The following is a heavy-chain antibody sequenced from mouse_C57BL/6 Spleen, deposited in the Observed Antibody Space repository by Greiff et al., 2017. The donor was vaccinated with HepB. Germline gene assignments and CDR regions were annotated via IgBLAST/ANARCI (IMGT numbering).Heavy chain of an antibody. CDR2: IYPRDGST. CDR1: GYTFTSYD. D-gene: IGHD2-5*01. J-gene: IGHJ4*01. CDR3: ARFVLYYSNYHYAMDY. V-gene: IGHV1-85*01. Sequence: QVQLQQSGPELVKPGASVKLSCKASGYTFTSYDINWVKQRPGQGLEWIGWIYPRDGSTKYNEKFKGKATLTVATSSSTAYMELHSLTSEDSAVYFCARFVLYYSNYHYAMDYWGQGTSVTVSS.